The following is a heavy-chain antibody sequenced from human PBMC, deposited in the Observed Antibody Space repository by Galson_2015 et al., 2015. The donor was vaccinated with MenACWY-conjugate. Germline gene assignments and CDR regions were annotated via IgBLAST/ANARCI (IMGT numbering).Heavy chain of an antibody. D-gene: IGHD3-22*01. CDR3: ARDRTYHDGNAYYDVFDV. J-gene: IGHJ3*01. CDR2: IRGDGSIN. CDR1: GFTFSSYW. Sequence: SLRLSCATSGFTFSSYWMTWVRQAPGKGLEWVANIRGDGSINYYVDSVKGRFTISRDNAQNSLYLLMNSLRAEDTAIYYCARDRTYHDGNAYYDVFDVWGQETMVAVSS. V-gene: IGHV3-7*03.